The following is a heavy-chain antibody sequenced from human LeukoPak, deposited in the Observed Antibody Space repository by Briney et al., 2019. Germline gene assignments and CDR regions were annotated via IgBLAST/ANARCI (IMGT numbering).Heavy chain of an antibody. CDR1: EFTLRSYA. CDR3: AKYLSAKGPPYALEV. V-gene: IGHV3-23*01. J-gene: IGHJ6*02. Sequence: PGGSLRLSCAASEFTLRSYAMQWVRQAPGKGLEWVSGISGSGDSTFYADSVKGRFTISRDNSKNTLYLQMNSLRAEDTAVYYCAKYLSAKGPPYALEVWGQGTTVTVSS. CDR2: ISGSGDST.